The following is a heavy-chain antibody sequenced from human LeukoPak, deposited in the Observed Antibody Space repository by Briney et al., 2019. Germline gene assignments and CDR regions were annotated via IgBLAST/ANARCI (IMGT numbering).Heavy chain of an antibody. CDR1: GFTFSSYA. D-gene: IGHD1-26*01. Sequence: GGSLRLSCAASGFTFSSYAMRWVSQAPGKGLEWVSGISVNGGSTYYADSVKGRFTISRDNSKNTLYLQMNSLRAEDTAVYYCAKEAVGASAGFDYWGQGTLVTVSS. CDR3: AKEAVGASAGFDY. V-gene: IGHV3-23*01. J-gene: IGHJ4*02. CDR2: ISVNGGST.